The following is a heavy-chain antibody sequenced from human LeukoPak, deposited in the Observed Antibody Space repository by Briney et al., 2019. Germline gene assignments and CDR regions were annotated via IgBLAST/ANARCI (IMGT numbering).Heavy chain of an antibody. CDR2: IYSGGST. V-gene: IGHV3-66*01. D-gene: IGHD6-13*01. Sequence: GGSLRLSCAASGFTVSSNYMSWVRQAPGKGLEWVSVIYSGGSTYYADSVKGRFTISRDNSKNTLYLQRNSLRAEDTAVYYCARDSTYSSNTVYYCYYGMDVWGQGTTVTVSS. CDR1: GFTVSSNY. CDR3: ARDSTYSSNTVYYCYYGMDV. J-gene: IGHJ6*02.